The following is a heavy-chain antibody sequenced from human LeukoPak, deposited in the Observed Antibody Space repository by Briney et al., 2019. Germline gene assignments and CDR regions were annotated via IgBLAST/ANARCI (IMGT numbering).Heavy chain of an antibody. CDR1: GFTFSSYA. J-gene: IGHJ4*02. CDR2: ISGSGGST. V-gene: IGHV3-23*01. CDR3: AKSPGPCPYFDY. Sequence: PGGSLRLSCAASGFTFSSYAMSWVRQAPGKGLEWVSAISGSGGSTYYEDSVKGRFTISRDNSKNTLYLQMNSLRAEDTAVYYCAKSPGPCPYFDYWGQGTLVTVSS.